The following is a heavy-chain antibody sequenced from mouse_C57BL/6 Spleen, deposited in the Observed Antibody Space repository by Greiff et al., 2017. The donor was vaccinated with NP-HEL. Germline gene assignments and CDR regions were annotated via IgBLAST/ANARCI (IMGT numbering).Heavy chain of an antibody. D-gene: IGHD1-1*01. CDR1: GYTFTSYW. J-gene: IGHJ2*01. V-gene: IGHV1-50*01. CDR3: ARYYYGSSAMDY. CDR2: IDPSDSYT. Sequence: QVQLQQPGAELVRPGSSVKLSCKASGYTFTSYWMQWVKQRPGQGLEWIGDIDPSDSYTHYNQKFKGKATLTVDTSSSTAYMQLSSLTSEDSAVYYCARYYYGSSAMDYWGQGTTLTVSS.